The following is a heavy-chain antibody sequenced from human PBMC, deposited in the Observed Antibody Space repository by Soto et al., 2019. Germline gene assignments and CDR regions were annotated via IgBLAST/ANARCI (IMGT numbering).Heavy chain of an antibody. Sequence: SETLSLTCAVSGGSISSGGYSWSWIRQPPGKGLEWIGYIYYSGSTYYNPSLKSRVTISVDTSKNQFSLKLSSVTAADTAVYYCASSNIAAAGFYYYGMDVWGRGTTVTVSS. D-gene: IGHD6-13*01. V-gene: IGHV4-61*08. CDR3: ASSNIAAAGFYYYGMDV. CDR1: GGSISSGGYS. J-gene: IGHJ6*02. CDR2: IYYSGST.